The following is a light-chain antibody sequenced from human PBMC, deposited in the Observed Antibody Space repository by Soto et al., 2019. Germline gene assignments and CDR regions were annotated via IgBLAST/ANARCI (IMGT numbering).Light chain of an antibody. V-gene: IGLV1-40*01. Sequence: QSVLTQPPSVSGAPGQRVTISCTGSSSNIGAGYDVHWYQQLPGTAPKLLIYGNSNRPSGVPDRFSGSKSDTSASLAITGLQAEDEADDYCQSYDSRLSGLYVFGTGTKLTVL. CDR2: GNS. J-gene: IGLJ1*01. CDR3: QSYDSRLSGLYV. CDR1: SSNIGAGYD.